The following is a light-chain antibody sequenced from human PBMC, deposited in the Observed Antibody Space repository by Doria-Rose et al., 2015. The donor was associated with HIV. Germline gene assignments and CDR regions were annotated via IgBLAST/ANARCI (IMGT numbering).Light chain of an antibody. Sequence: TQSPLSLSVTPGQPASISCRSSQSLVNSDGKTYLYWYLQKPGQSPQLLTYEVSNRFSGVPDRFSGSRSGTDFTLKISRVEPEDFGVYYCMQTILLPFTFGPGTTVDIK. V-gene: IGKV2D-29*02. CDR2: EVS. J-gene: IGKJ3*01. CDR3: MQTILLPFT. CDR1: QSLVNSDGKTY.